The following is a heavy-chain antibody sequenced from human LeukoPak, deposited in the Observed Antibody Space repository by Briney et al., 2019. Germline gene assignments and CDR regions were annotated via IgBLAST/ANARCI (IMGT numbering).Heavy chain of an antibody. CDR1: GFTFIDYD. V-gene: IGHV3-13*01. CDR2: IGIRGDT. D-gene: IGHD6-19*01. Sequence: GGSLRLSCAASGFTFIDYDMHWVRQVIGKGLEWVSAIGIRGDTHYPGSVKGRFTISRENAESSLYLQMNSLRAEDTAVYYCARGGIQVSGIDEFDYWGQGTLVTVSS. CDR3: ARGGIQVSGIDEFDY. J-gene: IGHJ4*02.